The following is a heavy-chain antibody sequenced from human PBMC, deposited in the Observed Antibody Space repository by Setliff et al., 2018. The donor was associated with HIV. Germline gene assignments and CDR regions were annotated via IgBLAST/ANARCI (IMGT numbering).Heavy chain of an antibody. D-gene: IGHD3-22*01. J-gene: IGHJ3*02. Sequence: SETLSLTCAVYGGSFSGYFWTWIRQPPQKRLEWIGEINHSGDTNYDPSLKSRVTISIDTSNNQFSLKLSSVTAADTAMYYCARVGDFFDSSDYYSVLDAFDIWGQGTMVTVSS. CDR1: GGSFSGYF. V-gene: IGHV4-34*01. CDR2: INHSGDT. CDR3: ARVGDFFDSSDYYSVLDAFDI.